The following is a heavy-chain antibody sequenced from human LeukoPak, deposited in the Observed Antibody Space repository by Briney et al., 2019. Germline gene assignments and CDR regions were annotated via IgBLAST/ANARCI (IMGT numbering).Heavy chain of an antibody. V-gene: IGHV1-69*06. Sequence: SVTVSCKASGGTFISYAISWVRQAPGQGLEWMGGIIPIFGTANYAQKFQGRVTITADKSTSTAYMELSSLRSEDTAVYYCARSRDGYRLYFDYWGQGTLVTVSS. J-gene: IGHJ4*02. CDR3: ARSRDGYRLYFDY. CDR1: GGTFISYA. D-gene: IGHD5-24*01. CDR2: IIPIFGTA.